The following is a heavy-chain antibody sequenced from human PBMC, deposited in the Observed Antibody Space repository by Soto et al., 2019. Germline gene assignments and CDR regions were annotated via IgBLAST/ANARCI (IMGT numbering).Heavy chain of an antibody. CDR2: ISYDGSNK. V-gene: IGHV3-30*18. D-gene: IGHD2-15*01. CDR3: AKDRARYCGGGSCYSIFDY. J-gene: IGHJ4*02. Sequence: ESGGGVVQPGRSLRLSCSASGFTFSSYGMHWVRQAPGKGLEWVAFISYDGSNKYYADSVKGRFTISRDNSKNTLYLQMNSLRTEDTAVYYCAKDRARYCGGGSCYSIFDYWGQGALVTVSS. CDR1: GFTFSSYG.